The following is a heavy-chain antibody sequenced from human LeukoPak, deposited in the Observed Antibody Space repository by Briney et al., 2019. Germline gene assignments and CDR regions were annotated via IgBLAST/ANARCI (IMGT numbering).Heavy chain of an antibody. D-gene: IGHD3-22*01. V-gene: IGHV4-34*01. J-gene: IGHJ5*02. CDR1: GGSFSGYY. Sequence: SETLSLTCAVYGGSFSGYYWSWIRQPPGKGLEWIGEINHSGSTNYNPPLKSRVTISVDTSKNQFSLKLSSVTAADTAVYYCARGSPAPHDSSGYYYDPWGQGTLVTVSS. CDR2: INHSGST. CDR3: ARGSPAPHDSSGYYYDP.